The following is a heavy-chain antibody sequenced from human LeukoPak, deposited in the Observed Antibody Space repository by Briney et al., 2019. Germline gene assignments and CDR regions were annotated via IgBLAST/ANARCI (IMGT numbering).Heavy chain of an antibody. D-gene: IGHD5-18*01. CDR1: GGSISSYY. V-gene: IGHV4-59*01. Sequence: KSSETLSLTCTVSGGSISSYYWSWIRQPPGKGLEWIGYIYYSGSTNYNPSLKSRVTISVDTSKNQFSLKLSSVTAADTAVYYCARAAWGYSYGSPNYYFDYWGQGTLVTVSS. CDR3: ARAAWGYSYGSPNYYFDY. CDR2: IYYSGST. J-gene: IGHJ4*02.